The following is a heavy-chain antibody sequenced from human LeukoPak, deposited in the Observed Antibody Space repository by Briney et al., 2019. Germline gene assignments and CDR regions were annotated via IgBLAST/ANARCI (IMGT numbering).Heavy chain of an antibody. J-gene: IGHJ4*02. CDR2: IYHDGSNK. CDR1: GFAFNYYG. V-gene: IGHV3-33*08. Sequence: GVSLRLSCAASGFAFNYYGMHWVRQAPGKGLEWVALIYHDGSNKYYVDSVKGRFTISRDNSKNTLYLQMNSLRAEDTAVYYCARDLNFRGSEWELLFDHWGQGTLVTVSS. D-gene: IGHD1-26*01. CDR3: ARDLNFRGSEWELLFDH.